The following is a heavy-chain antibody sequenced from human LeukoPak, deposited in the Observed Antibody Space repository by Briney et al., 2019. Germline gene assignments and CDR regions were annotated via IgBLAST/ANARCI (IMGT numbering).Heavy chain of an antibody. CDR2: ISSSGSHI. V-gene: IGHV3-21*01. CDR1: GFTFSSHS. Sequence: PGGSLRLSCAASGFTFSSHSMNWVRQAPGKGLEWISSISSSGSHIFQVDSMKGRFTISRDNARHSLYLQMSSLRAEDTAVYYCARGASGDLYIDYWGQGTLVTVSS. J-gene: IGHJ4*02. CDR3: ARGASGDLYIDY. D-gene: IGHD4-17*01.